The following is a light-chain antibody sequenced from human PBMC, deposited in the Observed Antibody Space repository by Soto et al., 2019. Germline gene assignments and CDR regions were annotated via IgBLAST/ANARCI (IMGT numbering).Light chain of an antibody. J-gene: IGKJ3*01. CDR1: QDIRTS. Sequence: DIPMTQSPSSLSASAGARVSITCQASQDIRTSLSWFQQKPGRAPKLLIYGASNLETGVPSRFRGSGSGTDFTFTISSLQPEDIATYYCQHYDNLPPFTFGPRTKVDIK. CDR3: QHYDNLPPFT. CDR2: GAS. V-gene: IGKV1-33*01.